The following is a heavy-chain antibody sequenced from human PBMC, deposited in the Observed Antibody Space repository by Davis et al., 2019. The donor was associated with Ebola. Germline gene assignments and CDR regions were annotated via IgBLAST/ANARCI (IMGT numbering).Heavy chain of an antibody. Sequence: SETLSLTCTVSGGSISSGDYYWSWIRQPPGKGLEWIGYIYYSGSTYYNPSLKSRVTISVDTSKNQFSLKLSSVTAADTAVYYCARSTTGYDAFDIWGQGTMVTVSS. CDR1: GGSISSGDYY. V-gene: IGHV4-30-4*01. CDR3: ARSTTGYDAFDI. D-gene: IGHD1-1*01. CDR2: IYYSGST. J-gene: IGHJ3*02.